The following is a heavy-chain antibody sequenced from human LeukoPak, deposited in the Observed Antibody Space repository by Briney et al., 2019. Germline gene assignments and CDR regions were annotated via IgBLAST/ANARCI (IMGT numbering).Heavy chain of an antibody. D-gene: IGHD6-13*01. J-gene: IGHJ6*02. Sequence: PSETLSLTCTVSGGSISSGGYYWSWIRQHPGKGLEWIGYIYYSGSTYYNPSLKSRVTVSVDTSKNQFSLKLSSVTAADTAVYYCAREVSGRSWDEYYYYGTDVWGQGTTVTVSS. CDR2: IYYSGST. CDR3: AREVSGRSWDEYYYYGTDV. V-gene: IGHV4-31*03. CDR1: GGSISSGGYY.